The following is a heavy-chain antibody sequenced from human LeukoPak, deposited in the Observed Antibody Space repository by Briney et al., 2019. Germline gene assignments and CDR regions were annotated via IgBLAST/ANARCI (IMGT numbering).Heavy chain of an antibody. CDR3: ARDDILTGYIDY. CDR2: ITPIFGTA. Sequence: ASVKVSCKASGGTFSSYASSWVRQAPGQGLEWMGGITPIFGTANYAQKFQGRVTITADESTSTAYMELSSLRSEDTAVYYCARDDILTGYIDYWGQGTLVTVSS. V-gene: IGHV1-69*01. CDR1: GGTFSSYA. J-gene: IGHJ4*02. D-gene: IGHD3-9*01.